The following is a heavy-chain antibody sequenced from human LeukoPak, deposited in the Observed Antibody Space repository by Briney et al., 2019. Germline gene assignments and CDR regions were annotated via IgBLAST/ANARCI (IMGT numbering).Heavy chain of an antibody. Sequence: GGSLRLSCAASGFTVSSNYMSWVRQAPGKWLEWVSVIYSGGSTYYADSVKGRFTISRHNSKNTLYLQMNSLRAEDTAVYYCARETRLDYDFWSGSTPYYYYGMDVWGQGTTVTVSS. CDR3: ARETRLDYDFWSGSTPYYYYGMDV. CDR1: GFTVSSNY. V-gene: IGHV3-53*04. J-gene: IGHJ6*02. D-gene: IGHD3-3*01. CDR2: IYSGGST.